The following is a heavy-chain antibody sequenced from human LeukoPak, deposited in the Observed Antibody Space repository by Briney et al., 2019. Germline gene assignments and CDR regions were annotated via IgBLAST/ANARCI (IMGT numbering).Heavy chain of an antibody. CDR3: ARLSSSWYGQGFDY. CDR1: GYTFTSYA. Sequence: ASVKVSCKASGYTFTSYAMHWVRQAPGQRLEWMGWINAGNGNTKYSQKFQGRVTITRDTSASIAYMELSSLRSEDTAVYYCARLSSSWYGQGFDYWGQGTLVTVSS. J-gene: IGHJ4*02. CDR2: INAGNGNT. D-gene: IGHD6-13*01. V-gene: IGHV1-3*01.